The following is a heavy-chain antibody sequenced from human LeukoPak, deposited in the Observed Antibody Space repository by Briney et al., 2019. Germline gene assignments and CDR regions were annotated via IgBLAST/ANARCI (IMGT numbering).Heavy chain of an antibody. CDR2: VSGGGGST. V-gene: IGHV3-23*01. J-gene: IGHJ4*02. CDR3: AKDRGYSGYECLTDY. CDR1: VFTFSSYG. D-gene: IGHD5-12*01. Sequence: GGSLRLSCAASVFTFSSYGMSWVRQAPGKGLEWVSGVSGGGGSTYYADSVKGRFTISRDNSKNRLYLQMKSLRVEDTAVYYCAKDRGYSGYECLTDYWGQGTLVTVSS.